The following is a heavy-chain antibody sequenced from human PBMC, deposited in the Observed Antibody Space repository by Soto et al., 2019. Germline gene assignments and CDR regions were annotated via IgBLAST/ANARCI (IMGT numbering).Heavy chain of an antibody. V-gene: IGHV1-69*13. CDR3: ARDGAGIVATITVVRGPTSFPYYYYGMDV. CDR2: VIPIFGTA. CDR1: RGTFSSHS. Sequence: GASVKVSCKASRGTFSSHSIMWVRQAPGQGLEWMGGVIPIFGTANYAQKFQGRVTITADESTSTAYMELSSLRSEDTAVYYCARDGAGIVATITVVRGPTSFPYYYYGMDVWGQGTTVTVSS. J-gene: IGHJ6*02. D-gene: IGHD5-12*01.